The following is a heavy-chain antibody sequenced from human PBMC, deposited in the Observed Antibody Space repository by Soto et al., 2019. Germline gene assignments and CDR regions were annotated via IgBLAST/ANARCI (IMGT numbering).Heavy chain of an antibody. CDR1: GGSISSYY. J-gene: IGHJ5*02. V-gene: IGHV4-4*07. CDR3: ARDSGGYSHNWFDP. Sequence: SETLSLTCTVSGGSISSYYWSWIRQPAGKGLEWIGRIYTSGSTNYNPSLKSRVTMSVDTSKNQLSLKLSSVTAADTAVYYCARDSGGYSHNWFDPWGQGTLVTVSS. CDR2: IYTSGST. D-gene: IGHD3-22*01.